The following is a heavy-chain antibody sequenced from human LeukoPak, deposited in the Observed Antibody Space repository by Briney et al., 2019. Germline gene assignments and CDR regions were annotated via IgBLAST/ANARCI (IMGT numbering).Heavy chain of an antibody. CDR3: ARLISHNAPAGY. CDR2: IYPDDSDT. CDR1: GYMFTTNW. J-gene: IGHJ4*02. V-gene: IGHV5-51*01. Sequence: GESLKISCKGSGYMFTTNWIGWVRQMPGKGLEWMGIIYPDDSDTRYSPSFQGQVTISTDKSISTAFLHWSSLKASDIAMYYCARLISHNAPAGYWGQGTLVTVSS. D-gene: IGHD1-14*01.